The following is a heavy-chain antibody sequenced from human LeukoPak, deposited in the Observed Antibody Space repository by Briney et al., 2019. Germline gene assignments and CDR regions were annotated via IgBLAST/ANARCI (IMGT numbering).Heavy chain of an antibody. CDR1: RYTFTGYY. CDR3: ARAPVVRDNWFDP. D-gene: IGHD2-2*01. Sequence: ASVKVSCKASRYTFTGYYMHWVRQAPGQGLEWMGWINPNSGGTNYAQKFQGRVTMTRDTSISTAYMELSRLRSDGTAVYCCARAPVVRDNWFDPWGQGTLVTVSS. J-gene: IGHJ5*02. CDR2: INPNSGGT. V-gene: IGHV1-2*02.